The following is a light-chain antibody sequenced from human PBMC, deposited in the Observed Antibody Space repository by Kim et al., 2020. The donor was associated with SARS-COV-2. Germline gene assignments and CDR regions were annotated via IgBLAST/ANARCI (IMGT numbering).Light chain of an antibody. J-gene: IGKJ2*01. Sequence: SPGERATLSCRASQSVSSNLAWYQQKPGQAPRLLIYGASTRATGIPARFSGSGSGTEFTLTISSLQSEDFAVYYCQQYNYWPPYTFGQGTKLEI. V-gene: IGKV3-15*01. CDR1: QSVSSN. CDR3: QQYNYWPPYT. CDR2: GAS.